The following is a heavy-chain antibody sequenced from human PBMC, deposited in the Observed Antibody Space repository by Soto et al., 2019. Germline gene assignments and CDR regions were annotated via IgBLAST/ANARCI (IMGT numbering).Heavy chain of an antibody. J-gene: IGHJ6*02. CDR2: IVVGNGNT. Sequence: QIQLVQSGPEVRKPGTSVKVSCKASGFTFSSSAVQWVRQARGQRLEWIGWIVVGNGNTNYAQKFHERVTITRDMSTRTAYMELSSLRSDDTAVYYCAGRYCRGGSCYNYYGLDVWSQGTTVTVSS. V-gene: IGHV1-58*01. D-gene: IGHD2-15*01. CDR1: GFTFSSSA. CDR3: AGRYCRGGSCYNYYGLDV.